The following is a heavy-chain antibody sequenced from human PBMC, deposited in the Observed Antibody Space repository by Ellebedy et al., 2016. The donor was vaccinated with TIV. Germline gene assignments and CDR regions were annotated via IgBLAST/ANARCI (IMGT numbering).Heavy chain of an antibody. Sequence: LETLSLTXTVSGGSISSYYWSWIRQPPGKGLEWIGYIYYSGSTNYNPSLKSRVTISVDTSKNQFSLKLSSVTAADTAVYYCARDGGGSSDYWGQGTLVTVSS. V-gene: IGHV4-59*12. J-gene: IGHJ4*02. CDR3: ARDGGGSSDY. CDR1: GGSISSYY. D-gene: IGHD2-15*01. CDR2: IYYSGST.